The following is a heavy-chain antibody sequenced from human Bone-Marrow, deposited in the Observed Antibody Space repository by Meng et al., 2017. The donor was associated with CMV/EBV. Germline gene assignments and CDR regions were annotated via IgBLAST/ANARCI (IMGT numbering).Heavy chain of an antibody. CDR1: GYSFTSYW. J-gene: IGHJ4*02. Sequence: GSGYSFTSYWITCVRQMSVKGLEWMGRIDPSESYTTYSPSFQGHVTFSIDKSINTAYLQWSSLEASDSAIYYCARLELFYDSSGLDYWGQGTLVTVSS. CDR3: ARLELFYDSSGLDY. D-gene: IGHD3-22*01. V-gene: IGHV5-10-1*01. CDR2: IDPSESYT.